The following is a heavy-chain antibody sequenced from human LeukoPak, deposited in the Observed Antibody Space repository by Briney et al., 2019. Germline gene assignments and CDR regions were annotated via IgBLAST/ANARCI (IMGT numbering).Heavy chain of an antibody. CDR2: IYYSGST. V-gene: IGHV4-59*01. CDR1: GGSISSYY. J-gene: IGHJ6*03. D-gene: IGHD3-22*01. Sequence: PSETLSLTCTVSGGSISSYYWSWIRQPPGKGLEWIGYIYYSGSTNYNPSLKSRVTISVDTSKNQFSLKLSSVTAADTAAYYCATLGYYDSSGYSDYYYYYMDVWGKGTTVTVSS. CDR3: ATLGYYDSSGYSDYYYYYMDV.